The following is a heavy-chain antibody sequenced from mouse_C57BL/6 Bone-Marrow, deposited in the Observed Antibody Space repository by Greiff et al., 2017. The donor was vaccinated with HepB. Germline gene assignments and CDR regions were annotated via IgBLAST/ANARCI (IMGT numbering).Heavy chain of an antibody. CDR1: GFTFHDDF. J-gene: IGHJ2*01. V-gene: IGHV14-4*01. D-gene: IGHD1-3*01. CDR2: IDPENGDT. CDR3: TTFYNLFDY. Sequence: EVQLQQSGAELVRPGASVKLSCTASGFTFHDDFMPWVKQSPEQGLEWIGWIDPENGDTEYASKFQGKATITADTSSNTAYLQLSSLTSEDTAVYYCTTFYNLFDYWGQGTTLTVSS.